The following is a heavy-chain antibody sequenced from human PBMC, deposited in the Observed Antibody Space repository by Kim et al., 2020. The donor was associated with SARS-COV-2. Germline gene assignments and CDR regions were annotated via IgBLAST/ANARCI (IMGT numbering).Heavy chain of an antibody. V-gene: IGHV3-33*06. Sequence: GGSLRLSCAASGFTFSSYGMHWVRQAPGKGLEWVAVIWYDGSNKYYADSVKGRFTISRDNSKNTLYLQMNSLRAEDTAVYYCAKDRFDYDILTGYEAGGYFDYWGQGTLVTVSS. J-gene: IGHJ4*02. CDR1: GFTFSSYG. D-gene: IGHD3-9*01. CDR2: IWYDGSNK. CDR3: AKDRFDYDILTGYEAGGYFDY.